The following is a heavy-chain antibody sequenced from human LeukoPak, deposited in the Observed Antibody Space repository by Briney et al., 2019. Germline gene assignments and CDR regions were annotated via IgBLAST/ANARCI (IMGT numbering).Heavy chain of an antibody. V-gene: IGHV1-46*01. CDR3: ARDGAPGIAAAVTDYYFDY. CDR1: GYTFTSYY. D-gene: IGHD6-13*01. CDR2: INPSGGST. J-gene: IGHJ4*02. Sequence: WASVKVSCKASGYTFTSYYMHWVRQALGQGLEWMGIINPSGGSTSYAQKFQGRVTMTRDTSTSTVYMELSSLRSEDTAVYYCARDGAPGIAAAVTDYYFDYWGQGTLVTVSS.